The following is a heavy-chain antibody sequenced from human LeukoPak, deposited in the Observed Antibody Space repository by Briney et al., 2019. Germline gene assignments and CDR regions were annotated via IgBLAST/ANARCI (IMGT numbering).Heavy chain of an antibody. J-gene: IGHJ4*02. Sequence: SVKVSCKASGGTFSSYAISWVRQAPGQGLEWMGGIIPIFGTANYAQKFQGRVTITTGESTSTAYMELSSLRSEDSAVYYCASSPIGHYFDYWGQGTLVTVSS. CDR1: GGTFSSYA. D-gene: IGHD3-10*01. V-gene: IGHV1-69*05. CDR3: ASSPIGHYFDY. CDR2: IIPIFGTA.